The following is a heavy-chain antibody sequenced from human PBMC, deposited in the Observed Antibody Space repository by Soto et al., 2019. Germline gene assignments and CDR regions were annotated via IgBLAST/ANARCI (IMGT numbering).Heavy chain of an antibody. V-gene: IGHV1-8*01. CDR3: ARIRVDNYDFWSGYDYYYYGMDV. J-gene: IGHJ6*02. Sequence: ASVKVSCKASGYTFTSYDINWVRQATGQGLEWMGWMNPNSGNTGYAQKFQGRVTMTRNTSISTAYMELSSLRSEDTAVYYCARIRVDNYDFWSGYDYYYYGMDVWG. CDR2: MNPNSGNT. D-gene: IGHD3-3*01. CDR1: GYTFTSYD.